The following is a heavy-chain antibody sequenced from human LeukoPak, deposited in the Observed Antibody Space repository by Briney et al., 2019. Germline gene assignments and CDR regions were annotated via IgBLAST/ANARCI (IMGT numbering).Heavy chain of an antibody. J-gene: IGHJ1*01. CDR1: GGSFSGYY. CDR3: ARRRYYDGSGYLE. V-gene: IGHV4-34*01. Sequence: KPSETLSLTCAVYGGSFSGYYWSWIRQPPGKGLEWIGEINHSGSTNYNPSLKSRVTISVDTSKNQFSLNLRSVTAADTAVYYCARRRYYDGSGYLEWGQGTLLSVSS. CDR2: INHSGST. D-gene: IGHD3-22*01.